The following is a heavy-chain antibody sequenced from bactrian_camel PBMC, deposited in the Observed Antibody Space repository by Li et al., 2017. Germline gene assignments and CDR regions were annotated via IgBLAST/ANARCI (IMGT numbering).Heavy chain of an antibody. Sequence: VQLVESGGGSVQAGGSLRLSCEASGYTYTGNCMGWFRQAPGKEREGVAVMYTGNGRSYYADSVKGRFTISQDKVKTIVYLHMNGLKPEDTATYYCAANGVLQHCGGWYLRSTDDKYWGQGTQVTVSS. CDR3: AANGVLQHCGGWYLRSTDDKY. J-gene: IGHJ4*01. V-gene: IGHV3S40*01. CDR1: GYTYTGNC. CDR2: MYTGNGRS. D-gene: IGHD3*01.